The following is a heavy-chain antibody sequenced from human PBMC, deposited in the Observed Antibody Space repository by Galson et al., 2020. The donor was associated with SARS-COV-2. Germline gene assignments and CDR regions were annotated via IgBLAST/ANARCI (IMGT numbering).Heavy chain of an antibody. CDR1: GFTFSSYA. D-gene: IGHD3-10*01. V-gene: IGHV3-23*01. CDR2: ISGSGGST. Sequence: GGSLRLSCAASGFTFSSYAMSWVRQAPGKGLEWVSAISGSGGSTYYADSVKGRFTISRDNSKNTLYLQMNSLRAEDTAVYYCAKEGGDYGSGSQTINNWFDPWDQGTLVTVSS. J-gene: IGHJ5*02. CDR3: AKEGGDYGSGSQTINNWFDP.